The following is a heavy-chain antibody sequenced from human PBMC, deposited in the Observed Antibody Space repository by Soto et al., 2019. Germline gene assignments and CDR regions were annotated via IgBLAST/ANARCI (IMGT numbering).Heavy chain of an antibody. CDR2: IYYSGST. V-gene: IGHV4-39*01. Sequence: SETLSLTCTVSGGSISSSSYYWGWSRQPPGKGLEWIGSIYYSGSTYYNPSLKSRVTISVDTSKNQFSLKLSSVTAADTAVYYCARHKRGACTNGVCYPRWGQGTLVTVSS. CDR3: ARHKRGACTNGVCYPR. D-gene: IGHD2-8*01. CDR1: GGSISSSSYY. J-gene: IGHJ4*02.